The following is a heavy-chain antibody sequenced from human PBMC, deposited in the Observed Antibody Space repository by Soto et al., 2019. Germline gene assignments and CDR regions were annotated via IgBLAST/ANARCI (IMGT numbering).Heavy chain of an antibody. D-gene: IGHD2-8*01. V-gene: IGHV4-39*01. J-gene: IGHJ6*03. CDR2: IYYSGST. CDR3: ARQAMGDAPGYYYYYMDV. Sequence: SETLSLTCTVSGGSISSSSYYWGWIRQPPGKGLEWIGSIYYSGSTYYNPSLKSRVTISVDTSKNQFSLKLSSVTAADTAVYYCARQAMGDAPGYYYYYMDVWGKGTTVTVSS. CDR1: GGSISSSSYY.